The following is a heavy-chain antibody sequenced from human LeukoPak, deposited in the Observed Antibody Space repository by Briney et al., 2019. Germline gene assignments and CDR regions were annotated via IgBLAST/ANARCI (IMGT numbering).Heavy chain of an antibody. CDR3: ASQSGAVAFFGY. CDR2: IIPIFGTA. V-gene: IGHV1-69*01. CDR1: GGTFSSYA. Sequence: SVNVSYKASGGTFSSYAISWVRQAPGQGLEWMGGIIPIFGTANYAQKFQGRVTITADESTSTAYMALSSLRSEDTAVYYCASQSGAVAFFGYWGQGTLVTVSS. J-gene: IGHJ4*02. D-gene: IGHD6-19*01.